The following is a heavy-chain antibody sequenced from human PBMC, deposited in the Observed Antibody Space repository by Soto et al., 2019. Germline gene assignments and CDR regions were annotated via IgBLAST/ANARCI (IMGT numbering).Heavy chain of an antibody. D-gene: IGHD2-15*01. V-gene: IGHV2-5*02. J-gene: IGHJ6*02. CDR2: IYWDDGK. Sequence: QITLKESGPTLVKPTQTLTLTCTFSGFSLSTSGVGVAWIRQPPGKALEWLALIYWDDGKRYRPSLESRLTITKDTSTIQVVLTMTNLDSVDAATYYCAYLPCSGGSCYWFSFSGMDVWGQGTMVTVSS. CDR3: AYLPCSGGSCYWFSFSGMDV. CDR1: GFSLSTSGVG.